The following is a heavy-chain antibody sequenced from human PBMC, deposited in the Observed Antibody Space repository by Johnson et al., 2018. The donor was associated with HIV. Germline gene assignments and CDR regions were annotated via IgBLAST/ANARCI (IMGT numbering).Heavy chain of an antibody. J-gene: IGHJ3*02. CDR1: GFTFDDYA. Sequence: MQLVESGGGLVQPGRSLRLSCAASGFTFDDYAMHWVRQAPGKGLEWVANIKQDGSEKYYVDSVKGRFTISRDNAKNSLYLQMDSLRAEDTAVYYCAILGWGAFDIWGQGTMVTVSS. V-gene: IGHV3-7*01. CDR3: AILGWGAFDI. D-gene: IGHD2-21*01. CDR2: IKQDGSEK.